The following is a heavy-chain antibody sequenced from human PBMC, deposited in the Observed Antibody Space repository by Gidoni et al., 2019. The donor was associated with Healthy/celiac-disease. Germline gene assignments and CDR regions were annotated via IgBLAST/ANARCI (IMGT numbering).Heavy chain of an antibody. D-gene: IGHD1-26*01. J-gene: IGHJ3*02. V-gene: IGHV3-30*18. CDR1: GFTFSSYG. CDR2: ISYDGSNK. Sequence: QVQLVESGGGVVQPGRSLRLSCAASGFTFSSYGMHWVRQAPGKGLEWVAVISYDGSNKYYADSVKGRFTISRDNSKNTLYLQMNSLRAEDTAVYYCAKGGPGGSYHHDAFDIWGQGTMVTVSS. CDR3: AKGGPGGSYHHDAFDI.